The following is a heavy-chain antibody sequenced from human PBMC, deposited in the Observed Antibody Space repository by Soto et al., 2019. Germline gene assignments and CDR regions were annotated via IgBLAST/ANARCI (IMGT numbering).Heavy chain of an antibody. V-gene: IGHV4-30-2*01. Sequence: SETLSLTCALSGGSISSGCYSWTWIWQPPGKGLEWIGYIYHSGNIYYNPSLKSRVTISVDRSKNQFSLKPSSVTAADTAVYYCARRYSGYGDYWGQGTLVTVS. CDR2: IYHSGNI. CDR3: ARRYSGYGDY. J-gene: IGHJ4*02. D-gene: IGHD5-12*01. CDR1: GGSISSGCYS.